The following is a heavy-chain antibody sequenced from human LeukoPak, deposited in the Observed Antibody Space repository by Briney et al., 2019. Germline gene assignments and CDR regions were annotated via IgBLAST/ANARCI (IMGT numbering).Heavy chain of an antibody. CDR2: IIPSRGIA. D-gene: IGHD3-22*01. J-gene: IGHJ4*02. V-gene: IGHV1-69*04. CDR1: GGTFSSYA. CDR3: ARGGYYYDTSGYEFDY. Sequence: SVKVSCKASGGTFSSYAMSWVRQAPGQGLEWMGRIIPSRGIANYAQKVRGRVTITADKSKSTAYMELSSLRSEDTAVYYCARGGYYYDTSGYEFDYWGQGTLVTVSS.